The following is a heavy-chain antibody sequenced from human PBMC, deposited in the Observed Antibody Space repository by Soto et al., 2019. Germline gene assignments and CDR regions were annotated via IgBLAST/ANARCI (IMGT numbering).Heavy chain of an antibody. CDR1: GFTFSAYS. CDR2: ISSSSSYI. V-gene: IGHV3-21*01. D-gene: IGHD3-10*01. CDR3: TRAGSYRHDY. Sequence: GGSLRLSCAAPGFTFSAYSMNWVRQAPGKGLEWVSSISSSSSYIYYADSLKGRFTISRDNAKNSLYLQMNSLRLEDTGVYFCTRAGSYRHDYWGQGTLVTSPQ. J-gene: IGHJ4*02.